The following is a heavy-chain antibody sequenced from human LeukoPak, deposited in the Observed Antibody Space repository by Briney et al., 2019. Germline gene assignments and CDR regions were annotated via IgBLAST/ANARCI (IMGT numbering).Heavy chain of an antibody. CDR3: ARERVGATYDAFDI. CDR1: GGSISSYY. Sequence: SETLSLTCTVSGGSISSYYWSWIQQPPGKGLEWIGYIYYSGSTNYNPSPKSRVTISVDTSKNQFSLKLSSVTAADTAVYYCARERVGATYDAFDIWGQGTMVTVSS. D-gene: IGHD1-26*01. CDR2: IYYSGST. J-gene: IGHJ3*02. V-gene: IGHV4-59*01.